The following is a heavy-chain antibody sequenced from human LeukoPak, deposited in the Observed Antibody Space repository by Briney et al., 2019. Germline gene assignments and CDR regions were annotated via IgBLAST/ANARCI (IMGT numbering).Heavy chain of an antibody. D-gene: IGHD3-22*01. CDR2: ISYDGSNK. Sequence: GGSLRLSCAASGFTFSSYGMHWVRQAPGKGLEWVAVISYDGSNKYYADSVKGRFTISRDNSKNTLYLQINSLRAEDTAVYYCARRDSSGYYSWVSYNWFDPWGQGTLVTVSS. V-gene: IGHV3-30*03. CDR3: ARRDSSGYYSWVSYNWFDP. J-gene: IGHJ5*02. CDR1: GFTFSSYG.